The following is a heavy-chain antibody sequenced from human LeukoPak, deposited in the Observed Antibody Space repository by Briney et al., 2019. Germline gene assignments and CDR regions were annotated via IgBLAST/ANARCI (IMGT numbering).Heavy chain of an antibody. Sequence: GGSLRLSCAASGFTFSSYSTNWVRQAPGKGLEWVSYISSSSSTIYYADSVKGRFTISRDNAKNSLYLQMNSLRAEDTAVYYCARDSPYESRFDIWGQGTMVTVSS. V-gene: IGHV3-48*01. CDR2: ISSSSSTI. CDR1: GFTFSSYS. J-gene: IGHJ3*02. D-gene: IGHD3-3*01. CDR3: ARDSPYESRFDI.